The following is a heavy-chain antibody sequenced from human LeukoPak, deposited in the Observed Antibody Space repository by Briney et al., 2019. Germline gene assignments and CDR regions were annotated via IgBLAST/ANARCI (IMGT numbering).Heavy chain of an antibody. J-gene: IGHJ3*02. Sequence: GGSLRLSCTASGFTFNTYWMIWVRQAPGKGLEWVANINQDASVRYYVASVKGRFTISRDNARNLVHLQMNSLRAEDTAVYYCAKPPTVVTPEPWGDAFDIWGQGTMVTVSS. CDR3: AKPPTVVTPEPWGDAFDI. CDR2: INQDASVR. V-gene: IGHV3-7*01. CDR1: GFTFNTYW. D-gene: IGHD4-23*01.